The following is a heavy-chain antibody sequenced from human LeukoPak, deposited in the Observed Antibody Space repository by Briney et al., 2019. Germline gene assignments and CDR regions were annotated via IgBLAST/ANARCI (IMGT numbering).Heavy chain of an antibody. D-gene: IGHD1-26*01. Sequence: HPGGSLRLSCAASGFTFSSYWMSWVRQAPGKGLEWVANIKQDGSEKYYADSVKGRSTISRDNSKNTLYLQMNSLRAEDTAVYYCARDRGSGSYYVGGVWFDPWGQGTLVTVSS. CDR1: GFTFSSYW. CDR2: IKQDGSEK. CDR3: ARDRGSGSYYVGGVWFDP. V-gene: IGHV3-7*01. J-gene: IGHJ5*02.